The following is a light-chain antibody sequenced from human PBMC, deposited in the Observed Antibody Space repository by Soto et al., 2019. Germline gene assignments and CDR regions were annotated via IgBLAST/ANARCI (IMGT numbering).Light chain of an antibody. CDR2: EIT. Sequence: QSALTQPPSASGSPGQSVTISCTGTSSDVGDYFYVSWYQQHPGKPPKLLIYEITQRPSGVPDRFTASRSGNTASLTISGLQADDEADYYCTSYAGNDKHVFGTGTKLTVL. J-gene: IGLJ1*01. V-gene: IGLV2-8*01. CDR1: SSDVGDYFY. CDR3: TSYAGNDKHV.